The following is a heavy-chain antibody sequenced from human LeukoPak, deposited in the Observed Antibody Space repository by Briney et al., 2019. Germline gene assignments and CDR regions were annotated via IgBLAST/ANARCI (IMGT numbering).Heavy chain of an antibody. D-gene: IGHD3-10*01. CDR3: ARDMVGAFDI. Sequence: PGGSLRLPCAASGFIFNNYAMHWARQAPGKGLEWVAVISYDGSNKDYPDSVKGRFTISRDNAKNSLYLQMNSLRAEDTALYHCARDMVGAFDIWGQGTMVTVSS. CDR2: ISYDGSNK. J-gene: IGHJ3*02. CDR1: GFIFNNYA. V-gene: IGHV3-30*04.